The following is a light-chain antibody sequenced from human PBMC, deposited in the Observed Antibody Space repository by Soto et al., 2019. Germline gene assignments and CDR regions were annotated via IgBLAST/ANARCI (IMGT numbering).Light chain of an antibody. Sequence: EIVLTQSPGTLSLSPGEGATLSCRASQSVSKNNLAWYRQKPGQSPRLLIYGASSRATGIPDRFSGSGSGTDFTLTISRVEPEDFAVYYCQQYGSSLWTFGQGTKVEIK. J-gene: IGKJ1*01. CDR1: QSVSKNN. CDR3: QQYGSSLWT. V-gene: IGKV3-20*01. CDR2: GAS.